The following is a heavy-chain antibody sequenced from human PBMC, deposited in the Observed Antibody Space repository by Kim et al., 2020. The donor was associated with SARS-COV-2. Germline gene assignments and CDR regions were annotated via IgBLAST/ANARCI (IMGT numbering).Heavy chain of an antibody. CDR1: GYTFTGYY. Sequence: ASVKVSCKASGYTFTGYYMHWVRQAPGQGLEWMGWINPNSGGTNYAQKFQGWVTMTRDTSISTAYMELSRLRSDDTAVYYCARAPWVVTPPGAFEIWGQGTMVTVSS. V-gene: IGHV1-2*04. J-gene: IGHJ3*02. CDR3: ARAPWVVTPPGAFEI. D-gene: IGHD2-21*02. CDR2: INPNSGGT.